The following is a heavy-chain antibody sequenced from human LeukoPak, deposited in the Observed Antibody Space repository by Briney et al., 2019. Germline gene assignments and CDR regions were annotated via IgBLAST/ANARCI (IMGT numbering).Heavy chain of an antibody. Sequence: SVKVSCKASGFTFTSSAVQWVRQARGQRLEWIGWIVVGSGNTNYAQKFQERVTITRDTSTSTAYMELSSLRSEDTAVYYCAAEQGLTVPSFDLWGRGTLVTVSS. CDR3: AAEQGLTVPSFDL. V-gene: IGHV1-58*01. J-gene: IGHJ2*01. D-gene: IGHD4-17*01. CDR1: GFTFTSSA. CDR2: IVVGSGNT.